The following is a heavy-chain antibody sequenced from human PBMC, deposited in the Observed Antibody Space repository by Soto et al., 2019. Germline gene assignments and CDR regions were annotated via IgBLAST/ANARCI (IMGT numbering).Heavy chain of an antibody. Sequence: ASVKVSCTASGYTFTSYTIHWVRQAPGQRLEWMGWINAGNDNRKYSQKFQGRVTLTRDTSASTAYLELDSLRPEDTAVYYCARVRGATPGDTFADWGQGTMVTVHS. CDR1: GYTFTSYT. CDR3: ARVRGATPGDTFAD. V-gene: IGHV1-3*01. CDR2: INAGNDNR. J-gene: IGHJ4*02. D-gene: IGHD1-1*01.